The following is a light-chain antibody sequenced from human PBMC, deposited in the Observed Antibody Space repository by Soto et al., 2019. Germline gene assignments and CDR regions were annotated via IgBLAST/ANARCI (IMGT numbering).Light chain of an antibody. Sequence: DIQMTQSPSTLSASVGDRVTITCRASQRISSWLAWYQQKPGKAPKLLIYDASSLESGVPSRFSGSGSGTEFTLTISSLQPDDFATYSCQQYNSYSVTFGPGTKVDIK. J-gene: IGKJ3*01. CDR1: QRISSW. CDR3: QQYNSYSVT. V-gene: IGKV1-5*01. CDR2: DAS.